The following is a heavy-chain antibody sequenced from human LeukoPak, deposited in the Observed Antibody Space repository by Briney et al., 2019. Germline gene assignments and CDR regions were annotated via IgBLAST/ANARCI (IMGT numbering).Heavy chain of an antibody. CDR1: GFTFSSHS. CDR3: AKDHYWSIDY. J-gene: IGHJ4*02. V-gene: IGHV3-48*04. Sequence: GGSLRLSCAASGFTFSSHSMNWVRQAPGKGLEWVSYISSSSTIYYADSVKGRFTISRDIAKNTLYLQMNSLRAEDTGVYYCAKDHYWSIDYWGRGTLVTVSS. D-gene: IGHD3-3*01. CDR2: ISSSSTI.